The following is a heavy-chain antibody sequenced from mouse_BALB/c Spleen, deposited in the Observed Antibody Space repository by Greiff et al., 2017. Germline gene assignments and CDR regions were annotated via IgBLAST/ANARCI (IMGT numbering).Heavy chain of an antibody. D-gene: IGHD1-1*02. CDR1: GDSITSGY. CDR2: ISYSGST. CDR3: ARQGGSCYCFDD. J-gene: IGHJ1*01. V-gene: IGHV3-8*02. Sequence: EVKLQESGPSLVKPSQTLSLTCSVTGDSITSGYWNWIRKFPGNKLEYMGYISYSGSTYYNPSLKSRISITRDTSKNQYYLQLNSVTTEDTATYYCARQGGSCYCFDDWGEGTTVTVSS.